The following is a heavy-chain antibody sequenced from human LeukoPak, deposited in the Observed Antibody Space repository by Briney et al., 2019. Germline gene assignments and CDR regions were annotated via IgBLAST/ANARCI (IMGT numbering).Heavy chain of an antibody. Sequence: ASETLSLTCTVSGGSISSYYWNWIRQPPGKGLEWIGYIYYSGSTNYNPSLKSRVTISVDTSKNQSSLKLRSVTAADTAVYYCARHVTISGPYDASDIWGQGTMVTVSP. CDR3: ARHVTISGPYDASDI. J-gene: IGHJ3*02. V-gene: IGHV4-59*08. CDR2: IYYSGST. D-gene: IGHD5-24*01. CDR1: GGSISSYY.